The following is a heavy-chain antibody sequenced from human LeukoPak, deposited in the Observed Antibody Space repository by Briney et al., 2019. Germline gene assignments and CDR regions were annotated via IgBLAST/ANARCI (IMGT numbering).Heavy chain of an antibody. CDR3: AREKKSSTSMDY. D-gene: IGHD2-2*01. J-gene: IGHJ4*02. CDR1: GFTFSSYW. CDR2: ISWNSGSI. V-gene: IGHV3-23*01. Sequence: RPGGSLRLSCAASGFTFSSYWMSWVRQAPGKGLEWVSGISWNSGSIGYADSVKGRFSISRDNSENTLYLQMNSLRAEDTAVYYCAREKKSSTSMDYWGQGTLVTVST.